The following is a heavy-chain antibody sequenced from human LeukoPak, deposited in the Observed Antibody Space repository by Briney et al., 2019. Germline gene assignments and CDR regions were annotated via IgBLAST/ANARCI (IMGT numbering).Heavy chain of an antibody. Sequence: GGSLRLSCAASGFTFSSSAMSWVRQVPGKGLEWVSGISASGGSTSYADSVRGRFTISRDNSKNTLYLRMNSLKTEDTAVYYCTTDPLYSSSWYAADYFDYWGQGTLVTVSS. V-gene: IGHV3-23*01. CDR1: GFTFSSSA. D-gene: IGHD6-13*01. CDR3: TTDPLYSSSWYAADYFDY. CDR2: ISASGGST. J-gene: IGHJ4*02.